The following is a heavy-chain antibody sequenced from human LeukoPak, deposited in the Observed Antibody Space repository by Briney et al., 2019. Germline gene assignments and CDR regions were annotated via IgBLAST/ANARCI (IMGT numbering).Heavy chain of an antibody. Sequence: GGSLRLSCAASGFTFSSYSMNWVRQAPGKGLEWVSYISSSSSTIYYADSVKGRFTISRDNAKHSLYLQMNSLRDEDTAVYYCARDRGYDFWSGYYGFDYWGQGTLVTVSS. D-gene: IGHD3-3*01. CDR1: GFTFSSYS. CDR2: ISSSSSTI. J-gene: IGHJ4*02. CDR3: ARDRGYDFWSGYYGFDY. V-gene: IGHV3-48*02.